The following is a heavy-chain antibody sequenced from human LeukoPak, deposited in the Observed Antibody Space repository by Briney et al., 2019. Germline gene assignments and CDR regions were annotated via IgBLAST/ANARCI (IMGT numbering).Heavy chain of an antibody. V-gene: IGHV3-30*04. CDR3: ARESGVQNYGGNFGLDL. Sequence: GRSLRLSWETSGFTFSTYAMHWVRQAPGKGLEWLALIAYDTTNAYSSDSVRGRFTVSRDNSKNTLYLHMNSLRAEDTAVYYCARESGVQNYGGNFGLDLWGRGTLVSVSA. J-gene: IGHJ5*02. CDR1: GFTFSTYA. D-gene: IGHD2-21*01. CDR2: IAYDTTNA.